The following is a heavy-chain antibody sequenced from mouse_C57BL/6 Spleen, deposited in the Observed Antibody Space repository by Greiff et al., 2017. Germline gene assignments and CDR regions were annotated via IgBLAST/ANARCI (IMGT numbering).Heavy chain of an antibody. D-gene: IGHD2-5*01. CDR3: ARSSNYVGYAMDY. CDR1: GYSITSGYD. CDR2: ISYSGST. Sequence: EVQGVESGPGMVKPSQSLSLTCTVTGYSITSGYDWHWIRHFPGNKLEWMGYISYSGSTNYNPSLKSRISITHDTSKNHFFLKLNSVTTEDTATYYCARSSNYVGYAMDYWGQGTSVTVSS. V-gene: IGHV3-1*01. J-gene: IGHJ4*01.